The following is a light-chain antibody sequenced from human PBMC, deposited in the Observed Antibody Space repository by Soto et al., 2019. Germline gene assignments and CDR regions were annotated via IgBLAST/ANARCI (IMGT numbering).Light chain of an antibody. CDR1: QSISSS. CDR3: QQYNSPPT. Sequence: DIQMTQSPSTLSASVGDRVTITCRASQSISSSLAWYQQKPGKAPKLLIYKASSLESEVPSRFSGSGSGTEFTLTISMLQHDDFATYYRQQYNSPPTFGQGTKVEIK. CDR2: KAS. V-gene: IGKV1-5*03. J-gene: IGKJ1*01.